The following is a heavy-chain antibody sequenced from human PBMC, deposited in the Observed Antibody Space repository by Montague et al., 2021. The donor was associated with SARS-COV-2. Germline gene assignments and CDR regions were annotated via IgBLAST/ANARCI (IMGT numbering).Heavy chain of an antibody. J-gene: IGHJ4*03. Sequence: SETLSLTCAVYGGSFSGYHWSWIRQPPGKGLEWIGEINHSGSTNYNPSLKSRVTISVDTSKNQFSLKLSSVTAADTAVYYCARGGRQRLVIDPVYYFDFWGQGTLVTVSS. D-gene: IGHD6-25*01. CDR3: ARGGRQRLVIDPVYYFDF. V-gene: IGHV4-34*01. CDR1: GGSFSGYH. CDR2: INHSGST.